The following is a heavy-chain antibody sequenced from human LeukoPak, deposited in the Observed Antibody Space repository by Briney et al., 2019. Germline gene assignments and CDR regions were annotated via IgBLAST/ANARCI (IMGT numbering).Heavy chain of an antibody. CDR3: ARGSGGFDNWFDP. CDR2: IYYSGST. D-gene: IGHD1-26*01. CDR1: GGSISSYY. V-gene: IGHV4-59*08. Sequence: SETLSLTCTVSGGSISSYYWSWIRQPPGKGLEWIGYIYYSGSTNYNPSLKSRVTISVDTSKNQFSLKLSSVTAADTAVYYCARGSGGFDNWFDPWGQGTLVTVSS. J-gene: IGHJ5*02.